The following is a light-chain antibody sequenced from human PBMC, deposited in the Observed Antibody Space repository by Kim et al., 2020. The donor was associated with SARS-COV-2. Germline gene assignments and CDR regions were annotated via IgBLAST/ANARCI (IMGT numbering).Light chain of an antibody. Sequence: SSELTQDPAVSVALGQTVRITCQGDSLRSYYASWYQQKPGQAPVLVIYGKNNRPSGIPDRFSGSSSGNTASLTITGAQAEDEADYYCNSGIVVFGGGTQL. CDR1: SLRSYY. J-gene: IGLJ2*01. CDR3: NSGIVV. V-gene: IGLV3-19*01. CDR2: GKN.